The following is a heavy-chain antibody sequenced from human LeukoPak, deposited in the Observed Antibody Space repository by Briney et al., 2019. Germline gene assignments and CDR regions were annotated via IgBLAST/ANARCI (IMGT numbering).Heavy chain of an antibody. CDR3: ETGGNSFFDY. CDR2: ISYDGSNK. CDR1: GFTFSSYG. Sequence: QPGGSLRLSCAASGFTFSSYGMHWVRQAPGKGLEWVAVISYDGSNKYYADSVKGRFTISRDNSKNTLCLQMNSLRAEDTAVYYCETGGNSFFDYWGQGTLVTVSS. D-gene: IGHD2-21*02. J-gene: IGHJ4*02. V-gene: IGHV3-30*03.